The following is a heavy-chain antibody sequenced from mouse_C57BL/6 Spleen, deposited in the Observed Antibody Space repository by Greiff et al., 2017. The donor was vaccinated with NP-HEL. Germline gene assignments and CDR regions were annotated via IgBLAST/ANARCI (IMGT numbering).Heavy chain of an antibody. D-gene: IGHD4-1*01. V-gene: IGHV1-80*01. Sequence: VQLVESGAELVKPGASVKISCKASGYAFSSYWMNWVKQRPGKGLEWIGQIYPGDGDTNYNGKFKGKATLTADKSSSTAYMQLSSLTSEDSAVYFCARWGLLGYYFDYWGQGTTLTVSS. CDR2: IYPGDGDT. CDR3: ARWGLLGYYFDY. CDR1: GYAFSSYW. J-gene: IGHJ2*01.